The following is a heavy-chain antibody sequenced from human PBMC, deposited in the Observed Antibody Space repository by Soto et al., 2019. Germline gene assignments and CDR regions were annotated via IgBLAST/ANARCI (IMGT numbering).Heavy chain of an antibody. V-gene: IGHV4-31*03. CDR1: GVSISRGGNY. CDR3: ATTKVGHSTPSDF. Sequence: SETLSLTCSVSGVSISRGGNYWGWIRQHPGKGLEWIGYMHYDGSTFHNPSLQSRVTISSDTSKNQFSLKVRSVTATDTAVYYCATTKVGHSTPSDFWGPGTLVTVSS. CDR2: MHYDGST. J-gene: IGHJ4*02. D-gene: IGHD1-26*01.